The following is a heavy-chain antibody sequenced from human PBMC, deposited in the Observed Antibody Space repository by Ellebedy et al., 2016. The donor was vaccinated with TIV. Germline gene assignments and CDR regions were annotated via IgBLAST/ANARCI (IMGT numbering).Heavy chain of an antibody. CDR1: GFTFTSYA. V-gene: IGHV3-23*01. Sequence: GESLKISXAASGFTFTSYAMSWVRQAPGRGLEWVSGISGSGGYTYYVDSVKGRFTISRDNSRNTLFLQMSSLRAADTAVYYCVKEDEWTAGYYFDSWGQGTLVTVSS. D-gene: IGHD3-3*01. CDR3: VKEDEWTAGYYFDS. CDR2: ISGSGGYT. J-gene: IGHJ4*02.